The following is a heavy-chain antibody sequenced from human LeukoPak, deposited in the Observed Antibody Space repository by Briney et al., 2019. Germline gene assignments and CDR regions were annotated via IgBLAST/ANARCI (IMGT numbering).Heavy chain of an antibody. CDR1: GFTFSSHA. CDR2: VSYDGRIN. CDR3: ARDLSRTYTVDY. V-gene: IGHV3-30*04. D-gene: IGHD2-2*02. J-gene: IGHJ4*02. Sequence: GGSLRLSCAASGFTFSSHAMHWVRQAPGKGLEWVAFVSYDGRINSYADFVKGRFTISRDNSKNTLYLQMNSLRAEDTAVYFCARDLSRTYTVDYWGQGTLVTVSS.